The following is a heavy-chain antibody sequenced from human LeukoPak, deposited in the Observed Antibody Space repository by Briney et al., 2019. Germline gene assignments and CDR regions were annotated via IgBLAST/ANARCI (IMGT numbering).Heavy chain of an antibody. J-gene: IGHJ4*02. CDR3: AREGGPHRPLDY. V-gene: IGHV4-34*01. Sequence: PSETLSLTCAVYGGSFSGYYWSWIRQPPGKGLEWIGEINHSGSTNYNPSLKSRVTISVDTSKNQFSLKLSSVTAADTAVYYCAREGGPHRPLDYSGQGTLVTVAS. CDR1: GGSFSGYY. CDR2: INHSGST.